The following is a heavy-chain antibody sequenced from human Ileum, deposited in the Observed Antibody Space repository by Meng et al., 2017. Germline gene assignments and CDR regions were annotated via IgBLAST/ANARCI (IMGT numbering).Heavy chain of an antibody. V-gene: IGHV4-4*02. D-gene: IGHD3-10*02. CDR2: VYHSGST. CDR3: ARADYVRYFDL. Sequence: QVQLQESGPGLVKPSETLSLTCAVSGGSIESNNWWTWIRQPPGQGLEWIGEVYHSGSTHYNPSLQSRVTISIDNSKNRFSLSLNSVTAADTAIYYCARADYVRYFDLWGRGTLVTV. CDR1: GGSIESNNW. J-gene: IGHJ2*01.